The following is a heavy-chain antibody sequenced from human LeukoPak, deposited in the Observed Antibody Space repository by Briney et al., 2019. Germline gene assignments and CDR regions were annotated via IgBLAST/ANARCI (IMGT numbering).Heavy chain of an antibody. Sequence: GRSLRLSCAASGFTFGSYAMHWVRQAPGRGLEWVAGISYDGTNKYYADSVKGRFTISRDNSKNTLYLQMNSLRTDDTAVYYCARESPACGEDCYFDYWGQGTLVTVSS. V-gene: IGHV3-30-3*01. CDR1: GFTFGSYA. D-gene: IGHD2-21*02. CDR3: ARESPACGEDCYFDY. J-gene: IGHJ4*02. CDR2: ISYDGTNK.